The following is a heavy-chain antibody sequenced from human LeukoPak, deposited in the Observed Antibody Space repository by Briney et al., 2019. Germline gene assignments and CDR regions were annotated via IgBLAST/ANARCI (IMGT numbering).Heavy chain of an antibody. V-gene: IGHV4-4*02. J-gene: IGHJ3*02. CDR1: GDSISNNYW. D-gene: IGHD4-17*01. Sequence: SGILSLTCAVSGDSISNNYWWRWVRQFPGKGLEWIGEIYRSGSTNYNPSLKSRVTKSIDKSKNQFSLNLSSVTAADTAVYYCGRHDYGDSSAAFDIWGQGTMVIVSS. CDR2: IYRSGST. CDR3: GRHDYGDSSAAFDI.